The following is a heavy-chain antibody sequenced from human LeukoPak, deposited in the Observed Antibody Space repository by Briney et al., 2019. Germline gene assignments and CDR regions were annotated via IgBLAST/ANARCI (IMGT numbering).Heavy chain of an antibody. CDR1: GFTFSSYD. CDR2: ISYDGSNK. J-gene: IGHJ6*02. Sequence: GGSLRLSCAASGFTFSSYDMHWVLQAPGKGLEWVAVISYDGSNKYYADSVKGRFTISRDNSKNTLSLQMHSLRAEDTAVYYCAKSARFCTNDVCYTNYYYGMDVWGQGTTVTVSS. D-gene: IGHD2-8*01. V-gene: IGHV3-30*18. CDR3: AKSARFCTNDVCYTNYYYGMDV.